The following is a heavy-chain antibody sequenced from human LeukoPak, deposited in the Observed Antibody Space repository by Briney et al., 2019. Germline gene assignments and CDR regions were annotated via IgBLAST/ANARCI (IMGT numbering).Heavy chain of an antibody. CDR1: GGSFSGYY. CDR2: INHSGST. D-gene: IGHD3-10*01. Sequence: SETLSLTCAVYGGSFSGYYWSWIRQPPGKGLEWIGEINHSGSTNYNPSLKSRVTISVDTSKNQFSLKLSSVTAADTAVYYCARFYYSTSGSYPSYFDFWGQGTLVTVSS. J-gene: IGHJ4*02. V-gene: IGHV4-34*01. CDR3: ARFYYSTSGSYPSYFDF.